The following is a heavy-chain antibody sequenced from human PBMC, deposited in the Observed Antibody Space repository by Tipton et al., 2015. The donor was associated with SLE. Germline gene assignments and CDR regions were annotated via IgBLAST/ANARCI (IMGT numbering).Heavy chain of an antibody. Sequence: TLSLTCTVSGGSISSHYWSWIRQPPGKGLEWIGYIYYSGSTYYNPSLKSRVTISVDTSKNQFSLKLSSVTAADTAVYYCARDPKGWFDPWGQGTLVTVSS. CDR2: IYYSGST. CDR1: GGSISSHY. V-gene: IGHV4-4*08. CDR3: ARDPKGWFDP. J-gene: IGHJ5*02.